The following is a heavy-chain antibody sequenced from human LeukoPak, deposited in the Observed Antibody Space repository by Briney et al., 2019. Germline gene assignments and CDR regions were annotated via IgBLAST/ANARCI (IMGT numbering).Heavy chain of an antibody. J-gene: IGHJ5*02. D-gene: IGHD3-10*01. V-gene: IGHV1-18*01. CDR1: GYTFTSYG. Sequence: GASVKVSCKASGYTFTSYGISWVRQAPGQGLEWMGWISAYNGNTDYAQKLQGRVTMTTDTSTSTAYMELRSLRSDDTAVYYCARSDYYGSGSRRALFDPWGQGTLVTVSS. CDR2: ISAYNGNT. CDR3: ARSDYYGSGSRRALFDP.